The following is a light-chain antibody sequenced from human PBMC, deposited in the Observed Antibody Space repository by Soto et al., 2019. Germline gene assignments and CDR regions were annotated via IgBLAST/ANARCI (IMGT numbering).Light chain of an antibody. V-gene: IGLV1-40*01. CDR1: SSHVSDYYR. CDR2: GNS. Sequence: QSALAQPPSVSGSPGQSVTISCTGTSSHVSDYYRFSWYQHLPGSAPKLLIYGNSNRPSGVPDRFSGSKSGTSASLAITGLQAEDEADYYCQSYDSSLSARVFGGGTKLTVL. J-gene: IGLJ3*02. CDR3: QSYDSSLSARV.